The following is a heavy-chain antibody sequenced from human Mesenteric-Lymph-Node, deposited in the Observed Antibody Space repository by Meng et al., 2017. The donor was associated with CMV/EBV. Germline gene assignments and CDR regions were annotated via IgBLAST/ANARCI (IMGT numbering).Heavy chain of an antibody. D-gene: IGHD1-7*01. CDR2: ISSTGSTI. J-gene: IGHJ6*02. CDR3: ARDPKDWELRRGWYYYGMDV. V-gene: IGHV3-48*03. CDR1: GFRFSSYE. Sequence: GGSLRLSCAASGFRFSSYEMTWVRQAPGKGLEWVSYISSTGSTIHYADSVKGRFTISRDNAKNSLYLQMSSLRAEDTAVYYCARDPKDWELRRGWYYYGMDVWGQGTTVTVSS.